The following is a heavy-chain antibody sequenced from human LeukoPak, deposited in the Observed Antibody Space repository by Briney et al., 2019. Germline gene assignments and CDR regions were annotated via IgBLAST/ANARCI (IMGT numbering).Heavy chain of an antibody. J-gene: IGHJ4*02. Sequence: GRSLRLSCAASGFTFDDYAMHWVRQAPGKGLEWVSGISWNSGYIGYEDSVKGRFTISRDNDKNSLYLQMNSLRAEDTALYYCAKGSYGSGSYVDYWGQGTLITVSS. CDR2: ISWNSGYI. D-gene: IGHD3-10*01. V-gene: IGHV3-9*01. CDR3: AKGSYGSGSYVDY. CDR1: GFTFDDYA.